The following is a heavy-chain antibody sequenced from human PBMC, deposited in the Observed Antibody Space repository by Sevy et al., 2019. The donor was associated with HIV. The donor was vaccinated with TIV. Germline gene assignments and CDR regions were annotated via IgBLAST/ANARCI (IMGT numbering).Heavy chain of an antibody. Sequence: SETLSLTCTVSGGSVSSGSYYWSWIRQPPGKGLEWIGYIYYSGSTNYNPSLKSRVTISVDTSKNQFSLKLSPVTAADTAVYYCARSRYYDSSGYLNWFDPWGQGTLVTVSS. V-gene: IGHV4-61*01. J-gene: IGHJ5*02. CDR3: ARSRYYDSSGYLNWFDP. D-gene: IGHD3-22*01. CDR2: IYYSGST. CDR1: GGSVSSGSYY.